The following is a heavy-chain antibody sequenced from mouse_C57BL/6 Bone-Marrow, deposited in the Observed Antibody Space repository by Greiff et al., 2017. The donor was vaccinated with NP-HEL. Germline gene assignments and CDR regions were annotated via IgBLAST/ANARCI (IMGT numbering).Heavy chain of an antibody. CDR1: GFTFTDYY. Sequence: EVKVVESGGGLVQPGGSLSLSCAASGFTFTDYYMSWVRQPPGKALEWLGFIRNKANGYTTEYSASVKGRFTISRDNSQSILYLQMNALRAEDSATYYGARYGTYYGSSDWYFDVWGTGTTVTVSS. J-gene: IGHJ1*03. V-gene: IGHV7-3*01. D-gene: IGHD1-1*01. CDR3: ARYGTYYGSSDWYFDV. CDR2: IRNKANGYTT.